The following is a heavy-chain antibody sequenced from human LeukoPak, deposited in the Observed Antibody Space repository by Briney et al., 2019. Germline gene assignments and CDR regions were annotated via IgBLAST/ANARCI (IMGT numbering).Heavy chain of an antibody. V-gene: IGHV4-39*07. J-gene: IGHJ5*02. CDR1: GASISSTTYY. Sequence: SETLSLTCTVSGASISSTTYYWAWIRQPPGKGLEWIGSVFYGGNTHYNPSLDSRATISVDMSKNQFSLKMSSGTAADTAVLYCAAEYSTSSLAWFDPWGQGTPVIVSS. CDR3: AAEYSTSSLAWFDP. CDR2: VFYGGNT. D-gene: IGHD6-6*01.